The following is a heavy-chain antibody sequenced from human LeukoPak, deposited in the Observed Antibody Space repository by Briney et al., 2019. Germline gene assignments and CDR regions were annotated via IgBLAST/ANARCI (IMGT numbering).Heavy chain of an antibody. CDR3: ARAELGSNSSGRGGWFDP. Sequence: GGSLRLSCAASGFTFSNYDMHWVRQAPGKGLEWVTLISYDESNKYFADSVKGRFTISRDNAKNSLYLQMNSLRAEDTAVYYCARAELGSNSSGRGGWFDPWGQGTLVTVSS. CDR2: ISYDESNK. J-gene: IGHJ5*02. CDR1: GFTFSNYD. D-gene: IGHD6-19*01. V-gene: IGHV3-30*03.